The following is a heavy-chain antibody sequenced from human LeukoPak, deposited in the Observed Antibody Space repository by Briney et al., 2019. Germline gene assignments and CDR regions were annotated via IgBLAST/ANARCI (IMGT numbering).Heavy chain of an antibody. CDR3: ARDGYSNGLFDY. V-gene: IGHV4-59*01. Sequence: SETLSLTCTVSGGSISSYYWSWIRQPPGKGLEWIGYIYYSGRTNYSPSLKSRVTISVDTSKNQFSLKLSSVTAADTAVYYCARDGYSNGLFDYWGQGTLVTVSS. D-gene: IGHD5-18*01. CDR1: GGSISSYY. J-gene: IGHJ4*02. CDR2: IYYSGRT.